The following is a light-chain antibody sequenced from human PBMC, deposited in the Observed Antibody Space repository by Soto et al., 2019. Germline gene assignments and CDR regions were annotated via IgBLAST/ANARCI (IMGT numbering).Light chain of an antibody. Sequence: QSALKQPPSAFGSPGQSVTISCSGTSSDIGGYNYVSWYQQHPGKAPKLMIYDVFKRPSGVPDRFSGSKSGNTASLTVSGLQAEDEADYYCTSYAGSNNVWVFGTGTKVTVL. J-gene: IGLJ1*01. CDR1: SSDIGGYNY. CDR3: TSYAGSNNVWV. V-gene: IGLV2-8*01. CDR2: DVF.